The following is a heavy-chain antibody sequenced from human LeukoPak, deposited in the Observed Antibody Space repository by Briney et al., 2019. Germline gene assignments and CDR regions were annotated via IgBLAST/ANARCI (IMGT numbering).Heavy chain of an antibody. V-gene: IGHV1-46*01. J-gene: IGHJ4*02. D-gene: IGHD2-15*01. CDR3: ARGNIVVVAAPGFDY. CDR2: INPSGGST. Sequence: ASVKVSCTASGYTFTSYYMHWVRQAPGQGLEWMGIINPSGGSTSYAQKFQGRVTMTRDMSTSTVYMELSSLRSEDTAVYYCARGNIVVVAAPGFDYWGQGTLVTVSS. CDR1: GYTFTSYY.